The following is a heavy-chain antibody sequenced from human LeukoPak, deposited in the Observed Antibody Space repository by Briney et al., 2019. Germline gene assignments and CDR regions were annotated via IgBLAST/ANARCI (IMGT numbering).Heavy chain of an antibody. Sequence: PGGSLRLSCAASGFTFSSYAMSWVCQAPGKGLEWVSAISGSGGSTYYADSVKGRFTISRDNSKNTLYLQVNSLRAEDTAVYYCAKDSSSPLDYWGQGTLVTVSS. J-gene: IGHJ4*02. CDR2: ISGSGGST. CDR1: GFTFSSYA. D-gene: IGHD6-6*01. V-gene: IGHV3-23*01. CDR3: AKDSSSPLDY.